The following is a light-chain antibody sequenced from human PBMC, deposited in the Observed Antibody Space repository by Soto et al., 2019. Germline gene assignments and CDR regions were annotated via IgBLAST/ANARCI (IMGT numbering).Light chain of an antibody. J-gene: IGLJ2*01. CDR1: SSDVGGYNL. Sequence: QSALTQPASVSGSPGQSITLSCTGTSSDVGGYNLVSWYQQHPGKAPKLMIYDVSYRPSGVSNRFSGSKSGNTASLAISGLQAEDEADYYCSSRASSSTGVIFGGGTKVTVL. V-gene: IGLV2-14*02. CDR3: SSRASSSTGVI. CDR2: DVS.